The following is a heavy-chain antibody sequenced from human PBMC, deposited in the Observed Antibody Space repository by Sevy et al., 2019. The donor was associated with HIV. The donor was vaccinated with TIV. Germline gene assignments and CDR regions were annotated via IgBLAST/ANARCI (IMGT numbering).Heavy chain of an antibody. CDR3: ARDYYLI. V-gene: IGHV3-30-3*01. Sequence: GGSLRLSCAASGFTFSSYAMHWVRQAPGKGLEWVAVISYDGSNKYYADSVKGRFTISRDNSKNTLYLQMNSLRAEDTAVYYCARDYYLIWGQGTMVIVSS. CDR2: ISYDGSNK. J-gene: IGHJ3*02. CDR1: GFTFSSYA. D-gene: IGHD3-22*01.